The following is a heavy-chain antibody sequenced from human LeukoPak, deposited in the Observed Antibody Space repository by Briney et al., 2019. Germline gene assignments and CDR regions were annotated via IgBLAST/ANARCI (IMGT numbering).Heavy chain of an antibody. D-gene: IGHD3-10*01. Sequence: PAETLTLTCAASGCTFSSYWLSWVRQPPGKGLEWVANIKQDGSEKYNLAPVKGRFTIFGDNAKNSLYLQTNSLRAEDTAVYYCATEGGYYYGSGSHPGDYYYYYYMEVWAKGPRSPSP. V-gene: IGHV3-7*01. CDR2: IKQDGSEK. J-gene: IGHJ6*03. CDR3: ATEGGYYYGSGSHPGDYYYYYYMEV. CDR1: GCTFSSYW.